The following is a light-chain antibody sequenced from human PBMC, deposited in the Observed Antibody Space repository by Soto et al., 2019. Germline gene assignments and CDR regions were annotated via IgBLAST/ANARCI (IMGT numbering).Light chain of an antibody. Sequence: DIQTTQSPSTLPASVGDRVTITCRASQSISSWLAWYQQKPGKAPKLLIYDASSLESGVPSRFSGSGSGTEFTLTISSLQPDDFATYYCQQRWTFGQGTKVDIK. CDR3: QQRWT. V-gene: IGKV1-5*01. J-gene: IGKJ1*01. CDR1: QSISSW. CDR2: DAS.